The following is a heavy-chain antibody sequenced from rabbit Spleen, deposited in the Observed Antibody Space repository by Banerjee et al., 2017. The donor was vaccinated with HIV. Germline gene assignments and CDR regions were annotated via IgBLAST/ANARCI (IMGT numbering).Heavy chain of an antibody. CDR2: IDTGSSGFT. D-gene: IGHD2-1*01. CDR3: ARGTGDYWYAGNL. Sequence: QSLEESGGDLVKPGASLTLTCIASGVSFSGDSYMCWVRQAPGKGLEWIVCIDTGSSGFTYYASWVNGRFTISRSTSLNTVTLQMTSLTAADTATYFCARGTGDYWYAGNLWGPGTLVTVS. J-gene: IGHJ4*01. CDR1: GVSFSGDSY. V-gene: IGHV1S40*01.